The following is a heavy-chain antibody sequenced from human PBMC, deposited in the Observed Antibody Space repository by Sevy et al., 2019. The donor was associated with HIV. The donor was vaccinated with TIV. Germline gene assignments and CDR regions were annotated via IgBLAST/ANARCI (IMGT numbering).Heavy chain of an antibody. Sequence: GGSLRLSCAASGFTFSSYAMHWVRQAPGKGLEWVAVISYDGSNKYYADSVKGRFTISRDNSKNTLCLQMNSLRVEETAVYYCARDQHDYGGNLRTGWFDPWGQGTLVTVSS. D-gene: IGHD4-17*01. CDR3: ARDQHDYGGNLRTGWFDP. CDR2: ISYDGSNK. J-gene: IGHJ5*02. V-gene: IGHV3-30-3*01. CDR1: GFTFSSYA.